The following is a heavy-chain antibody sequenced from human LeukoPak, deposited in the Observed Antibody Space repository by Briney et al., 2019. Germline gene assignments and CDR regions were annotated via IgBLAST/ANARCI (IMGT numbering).Heavy chain of an antibody. CDR2: IYYSGYT. CDR3: ARDPSYNWNYGWFDP. J-gene: IGHJ5*02. CDR1: GGSMSNYY. D-gene: IGHD1-7*01. Sequence: SETLSLTRSVFGGSMSNYYWSWIRRPPGRGLEWIGNIYYSGYTTYNPSLKSRVTISVDTSKNQFSLKLSSVTDADTAMYHCARDPSYNWNYGWFDPWGQGTLVTVSS. V-gene: IGHV4-59*13.